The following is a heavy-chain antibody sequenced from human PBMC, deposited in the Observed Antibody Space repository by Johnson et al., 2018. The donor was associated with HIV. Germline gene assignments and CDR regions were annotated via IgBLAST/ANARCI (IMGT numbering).Heavy chain of an antibody. CDR1: GFTFSRNY. CDR2: IYSGGST. J-gene: IGHJ3*02. D-gene: IGHD4-17*01. V-gene: IGHV3-66*01. Sequence: VLLVESGGGVVQPGRSLRLSCAASGFTFSRNYMSWVRQAPGKGLQWVSVIYSGGSTHFADSVKGRFTTSRDNSKNTVYLQLNGLRAEDTALYYCATLTVRSRAFDIWGQGTLVTVSS. CDR3: ATLTVRSRAFDI.